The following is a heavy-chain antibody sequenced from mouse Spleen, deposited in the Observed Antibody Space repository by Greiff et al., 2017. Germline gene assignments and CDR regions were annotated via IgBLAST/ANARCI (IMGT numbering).Heavy chain of an antibody. CDR1: GYTFTDYE. Sequence: QVQLKQSGAELVRPGASVTLSCKASGYTFTDYEMHWVKQTPVHGLEWIGAIDPETGGTAYNQKFKGKAILTADKSSSTAYMELRSLTSEDSAVYYCTRQYDYDGYWGQGTTLTVSS. V-gene: IGHV1-15*01. CDR3: TRQYDYDGY. J-gene: IGHJ2*01. D-gene: IGHD2-4*01. CDR2: IDPETGGT.